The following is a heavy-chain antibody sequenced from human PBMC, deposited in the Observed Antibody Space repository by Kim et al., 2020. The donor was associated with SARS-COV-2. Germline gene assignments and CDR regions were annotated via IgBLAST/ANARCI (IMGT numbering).Heavy chain of an antibody. J-gene: IGHJ6*03. Sequence: SETLSLTCTVSGGSISSNDYYWDWLRHPPGKGLEWIGSLSDSGRTYYNPSLKSPVTITVATYKNQISLKPSSATAAATGVYYCARGVFGVVIVPYYYYY. D-gene: IGHD3-3*01. CDR2: LSDSGRT. V-gene: IGHV4-39*01. CDR1: GGSISSNDYY. CDR3: ARGVFGVVIVPYYYYY.